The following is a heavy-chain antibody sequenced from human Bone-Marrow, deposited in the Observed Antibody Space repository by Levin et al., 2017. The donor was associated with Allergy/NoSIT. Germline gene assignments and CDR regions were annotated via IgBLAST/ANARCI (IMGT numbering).Heavy chain of an antibody. J-gene: IGHJ3*02. Sequence: GGSLRLSCAASGFTFSSYWMHWVRQAPGKGLVWVSRINSDGSSTSYADSVKGRFTISRDNAKNTLYLQMNSLRAEDTAVYYCASGLGSSWYWDAFDIWGQGTMVTVSS. D-gene: IGHD6-13*01. V-gene: IGHV3-74*01. CDR2: INSDGSST. CDR1: GFTFSSYW. CDR3: ASGLGSSWYWDAFDI.